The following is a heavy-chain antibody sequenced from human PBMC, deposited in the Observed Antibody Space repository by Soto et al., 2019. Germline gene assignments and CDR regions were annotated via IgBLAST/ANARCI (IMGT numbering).Heavy chain of an antibody. D-gene: IGHD2-15*01. Sequence: SETLSLTCPVSGGSISSYYWGWIRQPAGKGLEWIGRIYTSGSTNYNPSLKSRVTMSVDTSKNQFSLKLSSVTAADTAVYYCARDGGCSGGSCYSHYYYGMDVWGQGTTVTVSS. CDR3: ARDGGCSGGSCYSHYYYGMDV. J-gene: IGHJ6*02. CDR1: GGSISSYY. V-gene: IGHV4-4*07. CDR2: IYTSGST.